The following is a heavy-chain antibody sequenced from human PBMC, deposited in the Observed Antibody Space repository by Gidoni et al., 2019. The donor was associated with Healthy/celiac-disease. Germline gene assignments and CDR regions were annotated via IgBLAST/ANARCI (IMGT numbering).Heavy chain of an antibody. CDR3: TTDPEAVAGTYFDY. J-gene: IGHJ4*02. CDR1: GFTFRNAW. CDR2: IKSKTDGGTT. V-gene: IGHV3-15*01. D-gene: IGHD6-19*01. Sequence: EVQLVESGGGLVKPGGSLRLSCAASGFTFRNAWMSWVRQAPGKGLEWVGRIKSKTDGGTTDYAEPVKGRFTISRDDSKNTLYLQMNSLKTEDTAVYYCTTDPEAVAGTYFDYWGQGTLVTVSS.